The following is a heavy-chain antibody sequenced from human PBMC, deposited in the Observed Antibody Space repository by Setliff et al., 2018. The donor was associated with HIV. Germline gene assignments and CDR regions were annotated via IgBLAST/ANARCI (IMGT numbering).Heavy chain of an antibody. Sequence: AGGSLRLSCVASGFTFRSYWMHWVRQAPGKGLEWVSSIGWNGVSIAYADSVKGRFTISRDNSRNTLFLQMNSLRPEDTAIYYCAKQYSMYYYYYMDVWGQGTTVTVSS. D-gene: IGHD6-6*01. J-gene: IGHJ6*03. CDR2: IGWNGVSI. V-gene: IGHV3-NL1*01. CDR3: AKQYSMYYYYYMDV. CDR1: GFTFRSYW.